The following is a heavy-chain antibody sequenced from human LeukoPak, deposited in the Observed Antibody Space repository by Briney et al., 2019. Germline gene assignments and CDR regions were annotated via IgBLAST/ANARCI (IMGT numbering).Heavy chain of an antibody. CDR2: ISSSSSYI. CDR1: EFTFSSYS. J-gene: IGHJ3*02. D-gene: IGHD2-15*01. Sequence: GGSLRLSCAASEFTFSSYSMNWVRQAPGKGLEWVSSISSSSSYIYYADSVKGRFTISRDNAKNSLYLQMNSLRAEDTAVYYCAREHCSGGSCYPDAFDIWGQGTMVTVSS. V-gene: IGHV3-21*01. CDR3: AREHCSGGSCYPDAFDI.